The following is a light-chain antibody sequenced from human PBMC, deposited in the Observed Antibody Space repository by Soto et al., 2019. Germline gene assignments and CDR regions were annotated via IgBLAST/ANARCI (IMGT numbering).Light chain of an antibody. CDR2: GAS. CDR3: QQYNNWPPWT. Sequence: EIVMTQYTDPLPLIPRGRPSLFCRASQSVSSNLAWYQQKPGQAPRLLIYGASTRATGIPARFSGSGSGTEFTLTISSLQSEDFAVYYCQQYNNWPPWTFGQGTKVDIK. V-gene: IGKV3-15*01. CDR1: QSVSSN. J-gene: IGKJ1*01.